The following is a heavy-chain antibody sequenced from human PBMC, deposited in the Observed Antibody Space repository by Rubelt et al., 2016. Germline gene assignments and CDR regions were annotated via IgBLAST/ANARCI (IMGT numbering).Heavy chain of an antibody. CDR3: SVATIGARDAFDI. Sequence: QLQLQESGPGLVKPSETLSLTCTVSGGSISSSSYYWGWIRQPPGKGLEWIGSIYYSVCTYYNPSLRGRVTMSVGTSKNQFSLKLGAGTAAETAVYYCSVATIGARDAFDIWGQGTMVTVSS. CDR1: GGSISSSSYY. CDR2: IYYSVCT. V-gene: IGHV4-39*03. D-gene: IGHD5-12*01. J-gene: IGHJ3*02.